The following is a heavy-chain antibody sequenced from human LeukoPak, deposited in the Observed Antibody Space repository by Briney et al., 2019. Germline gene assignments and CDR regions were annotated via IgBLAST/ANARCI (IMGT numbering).Heavy chain of an antibody. CDR1: GFTFSSYE. V-gene: IGHV3-48*03. CDR2: ISSSGSTI. CDR3: ARDAIRNHFLTGYYRDYYYYYMDV. Sequence: GGSLRLSCAASGFTFSSYEMNWVRQAPGKGLEWVSYISSSGSTIYYADSVKGRFTISRDNAKNSLYLQMNSLRAEDTALYYCARDAIRNHFLTGYYRDYYYYYMDVWGKGTTVTISS. D-gene: IGHD3/OR15-3a*01. J-gene: IGHJ6*03.